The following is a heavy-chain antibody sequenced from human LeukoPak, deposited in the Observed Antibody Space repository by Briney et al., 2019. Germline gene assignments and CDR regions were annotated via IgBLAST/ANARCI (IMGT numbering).Heavy chain of an antibody. Sequence: PGRSLRLSCAASGFTFSSYGMHWVRQAPGKGLEWVAVIWYDGSNKYYADSVKGRFTISRDNSENTLYLQMNSLRAEDTAVYYCARSDSSSWYPSYYYYGMDVWGQGTTVTVSS. CDR1: GFTFSSYG. CDR2: IWYDGSNK. J-gene: IGHJ6*02. CDR3: ARSDSSSWYPSYYYYGMDV. V-gene: IGHV3-33*01. D-gene: IGHD6-13*01.